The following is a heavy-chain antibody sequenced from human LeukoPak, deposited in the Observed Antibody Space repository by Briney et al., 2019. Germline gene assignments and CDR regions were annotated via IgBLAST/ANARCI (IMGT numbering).Heavy chain of an antibody. V-gene: IGHV4-34*01. J-gene: IGHJ3*02. Sequence: SETLSLTCAVYGGSFSGYYWSWIRQPPGKGLEWIGGINHSGSTNYNPSLNRRVTISVDTSKNQFSLKRSSVTAAHTAVYYCARPLPVNYDYVWGSYRYGAFDIWGQGTMVTVSS. CDR2: INHSGST. CDR1: GGSFSGYY. CDR3: ARPLPVNYDYVWGSYRYGAFDI. D-gene: IGHD3-16*02.